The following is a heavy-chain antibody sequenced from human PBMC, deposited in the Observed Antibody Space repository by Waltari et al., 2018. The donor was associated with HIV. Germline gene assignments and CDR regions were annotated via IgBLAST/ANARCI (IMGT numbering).Heavy chain of an antibody. Sequence: QVQLVQSGAEVKKPGASVKVSCKASGYTFSSHDINWVRQATGQGLEWMGWMNPNRGNTGYAQKFQGRVSMTRNTSISTAYMEMSSLRSEDTAVYYCARGIEVAGTEFQHWGQGTLVTVSS. J-gene: IGHJ1*01. CDR3: ARGIEVAGTEFQH. D-gene: IGHD6-19*01. V-gene: IGHV1-8*02. CDR1: GYTFSSHD. CDR2: MNPNRGNT.